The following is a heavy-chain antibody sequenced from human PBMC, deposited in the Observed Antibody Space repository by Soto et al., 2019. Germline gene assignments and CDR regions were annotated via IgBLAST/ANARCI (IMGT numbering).Heavy chain of an antibody. Sequence: SETLSLTCSVSGGSISGSTYYWGWFRQPPGRGLEWIGSIYQSGSTHYNPSLKSRVTISVDTSRNQFSLKLSSVTAADTAVYYCARRTSSWDHDAFDIWGQGTMVT. CDR2: IYQSGST. CDR1: GGSISGSTYY. CDR3: ARRTSSWDHDAFDI. J-gene: IGHJ3*02. D-gene: IGHD6-13*01. V-gene: IGHV4-39*01.